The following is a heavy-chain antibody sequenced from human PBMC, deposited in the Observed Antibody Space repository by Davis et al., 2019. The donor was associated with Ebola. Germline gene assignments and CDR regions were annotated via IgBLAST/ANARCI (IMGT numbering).Heavy chain of an antibody. Sequence: MPSETLSLTCTVSGGSISSYYWSWIRQPPGKGLEWIGYIYYSGSTNYNPSLKSRVTISVDTSKNQFSLKLSSVTAADTAVYYCARDRHYSNYGGWYYWGQGTLVTVSS. J-gene: IGHJ4*02. CDR2: IYYSGST. V-gene: IGHV4-59*01. CDR1: GGSISSYY. CDR3: ARDRHYSNYGGWYY. D-gene: IGHD4-11*01.